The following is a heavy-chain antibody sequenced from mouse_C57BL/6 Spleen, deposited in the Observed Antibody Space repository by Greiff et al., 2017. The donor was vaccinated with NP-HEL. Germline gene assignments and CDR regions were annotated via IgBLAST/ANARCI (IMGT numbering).Heavy chain of an antibody. V-gene: IGHV1-52*01. Sequence: QVQLQQPGAELVRPGSSVKLSCKASGYTFTSYWMHWVKQRPIQGLEWIGNIDPSDSETHYNQKFKDKATLTVDKSSSTAYMQLSSLTSEDSAVYYCARFGNLPYYAMDDWGQGTSVTVSS. CDR2: IDPSDSET. CDR1: GYTFTSYW. J-gene: IGHJ4*01. CDR3: ARFGNLPYYAMDD. D-gene: IGHD2-1*01.